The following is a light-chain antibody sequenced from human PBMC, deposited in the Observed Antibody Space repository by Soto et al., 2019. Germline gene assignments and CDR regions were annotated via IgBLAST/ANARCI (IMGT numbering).Light chain of an antibody. CDR1: SSNIGSNS. CDR3: AAWDDSLNRYYV. Sequence: QSVLTQPPSASGTPGQRVTISCSGGSSNIGSNSVNWYQQLPGTAPKLLIYNSYQRPSGVPDRFSGSKSGTSASLAISGLQSEDEADYYCAAWDDSLNRYYVFGTGTKVTVL. J-gene: IGLJ1*01. CDR2: NSY. V-gene: IGLV1-44*01.